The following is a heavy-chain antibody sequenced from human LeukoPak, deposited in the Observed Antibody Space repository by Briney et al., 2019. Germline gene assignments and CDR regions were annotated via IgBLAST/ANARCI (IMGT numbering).Heavy chain of an antibody. CDR1: GFTVSSNY. J-gene: IGHJ4*02. CDR3: AKDSDDYVWGSYRYYFDY. Sequence: GGSLRLSCAASGFTVSSNYMSWVRQAPGKGLEWVSVIYSGGSTYYADSVKGRFTISRDNSKNTLYLQMNSLRAEDTAVYYCAKDSDDYVWGSYRYYFDYWGQRTLVTVSS. D-gene: IGHD3-16*02. CDR2: IYSGGST. V-gene: IGHV3-53*01.